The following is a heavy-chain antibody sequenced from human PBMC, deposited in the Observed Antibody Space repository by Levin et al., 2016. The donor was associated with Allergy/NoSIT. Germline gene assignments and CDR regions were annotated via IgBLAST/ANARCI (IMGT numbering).Heavy chain of an antibody. CDR1: GGSISSFY. CDR3: ARDSDSSGWFSLYGMDV. CDR2: MHYSGSS. J-gene: IGHJ6*02. D-gene: IGHD6-19*01. Sequence: SETLSLTCTVSGGSISSFYLNWIRQPPGKGLEWIGYMHYSGSSNYNPSLKSRVTISVDTSKNQFSLRLSSVTAADSAVYYCARDSDSSGWFSLYGMDVWGQGTTVTVSS. V-gene: IGHV4-59*01.